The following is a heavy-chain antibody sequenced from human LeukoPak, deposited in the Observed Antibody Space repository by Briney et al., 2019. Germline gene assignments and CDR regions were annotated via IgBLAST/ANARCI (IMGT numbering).Heavy chain of an antibody. CDR2: FDPEDGEA. Sequence: GASVKVSCEVSGYTLTELSTHWVRQAPGKALEWMGGFDPEDGEAIYAQKFQGRVTMTEDTSTDTAYMELSSLRSEDTAVYYCTTANRLTRDSSGYYPDSWGQGTLVTVSS. D-gene: IGHD3-22*01. CDR1: GYTLTELS. V-gene: IGHV1-24*01. CDR3: TTANRLTRDSSGYYPDS. J-gene: IGHJ4*02.